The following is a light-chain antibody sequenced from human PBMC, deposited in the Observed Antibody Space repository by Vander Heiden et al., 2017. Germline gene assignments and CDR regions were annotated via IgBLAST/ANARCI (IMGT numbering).Light chain of an antibody. V-gene: IGKV2-28*01. J-gene: IGKJ2*01. CDR2: LAS. CDR3: MQALQSPRYT. Sequence: VMSQFLLSLLVTPEDPASISCTPSQSLLPSTGNNYLDWYLQKPEKSPQLLIYLASNRASGVPDRFRGSGSGTDFTLKISRVGAEDVGVYFCMQALQSPRYTFGQGTKLEIK. CDR1: QSLLPSTGNNY.